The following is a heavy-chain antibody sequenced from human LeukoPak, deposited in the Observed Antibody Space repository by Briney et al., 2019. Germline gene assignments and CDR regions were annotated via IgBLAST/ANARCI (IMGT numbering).Heavy chain of an antibody. D-gene: IGHD3-16*01. CDR2: IYPGDSDT. V-gene: IGHV5-51*01. Sequence: GESLKISCKGSGYSFTSYWIGWVRQMPGKGLEWMGIIYPGDSDTTYSPSFQGQVTISADKSITTAYLQWSSLKASDTAMYYCAKHIRGGSPGDNAFDIWGQGTMVTVSS. CDR3: AKHIRGGSPGDNAFDI. J-gene: IGHJ3*02. CDR1: GYSFTSYW.